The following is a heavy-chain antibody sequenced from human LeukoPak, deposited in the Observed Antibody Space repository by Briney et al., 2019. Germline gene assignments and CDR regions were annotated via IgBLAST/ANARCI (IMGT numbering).Heavy chain of an antibody. J-gene: IGHJ1*01. CDR1: GDSVSRSDSY. Sequence: SETLSLTCSVSGDSVSRSDSYWDWIRQPPGKGLEWIGTIYYSGRTYYSPSLKGRVTMSVDPSNNQFSLNLRSAAAAATAVYYCARRRYYDGSGYLEWGQGTLLSVSS. V-gene: IGHV4-39*01. D-gene: IGHD3-22*01. CDR3: ARRRYYDGSGYLE. CDR2: IYYSGRT.